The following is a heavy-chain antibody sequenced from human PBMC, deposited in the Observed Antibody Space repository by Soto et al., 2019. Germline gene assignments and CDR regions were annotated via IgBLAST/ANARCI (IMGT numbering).Heavy chain of an antibody. CDR1: GFTFSSYG. CDR2: ISYDGSNK. D-gene: IGHD3-22*01. Sequence: PGGSLRLSCAASGFTFSSYGMHWVRQAPGKGLEWVAVISYDGSNKYYADSVKGRFTISRDNSKNTLYLQMNSLRAEDTAVYYCAKDVRFYYETEYYYYYYGMDVWGQGTTVT. CDR3: AKDVRFYYETEYYYYYYGMDV. J-gene: IGHJ6*02. V-gene: IGHV3-30*18.